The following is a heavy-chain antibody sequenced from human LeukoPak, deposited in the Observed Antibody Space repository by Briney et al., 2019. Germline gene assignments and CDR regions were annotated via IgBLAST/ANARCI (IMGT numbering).Heavy chain of an antibody. CDR2: ISSSGSTI. J-gene: IGHJ4*02. CDR1: GFTFSSYE. V-gene: IGHV3-48*03. Sequence: GGSLRLSCAASGFTFSSYEMNWVRQAPGKGLEWVSYISSSGSTIYYADSVKGRFTISRDNAKNLLYLQMNSLRAEDTAVYYCARWRSGPFDYWGQGTLVTVSS. D-gene: IGHD3-3*01. CDR3: ARWRSGPFDY.